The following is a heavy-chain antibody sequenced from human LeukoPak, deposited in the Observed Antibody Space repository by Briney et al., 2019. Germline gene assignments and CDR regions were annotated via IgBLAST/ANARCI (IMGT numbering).Heavy chain of an antibody. J-gene: IGHJ4*02. D-gene: IGHD1-26*01. Sequence: GSLRLSCAASGFTFSSYWMYWVRQTPGKGLVWVSRINSDGSSTSYADSVKGRFTISRDNAKNTLYLQMNSLRAEDTAVYYCARVGYSGSYSTHFDYWGQGTLVTVSS. CDR3: ARVGYSGSYSTHFDY. CDR2: INSDGSST. CDR1: GFTFSSYW. V-gene: IGHV3-74*01.